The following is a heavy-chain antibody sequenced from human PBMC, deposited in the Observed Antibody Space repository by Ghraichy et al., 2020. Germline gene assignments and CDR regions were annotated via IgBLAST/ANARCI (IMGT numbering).Heavy chain of an antibody. Sequence: GGSLRLSCAASGFTFSSYAMSWVRQAPGKGLEWVSVISGSGGSTYNADSVKGRFTISRDNCKNTLYLQMNSLRAEDTAVYYCAKEMVATVFDYGCQGTLVTVSP. CDR3: AKEMVATVFDY. CDR2: ISGSGGST. J-gene: IGHJ4*02. CDR1: GFTFSSYA. V-gene: IGHV3-23*01. D-gene: IGHD5-12*01.